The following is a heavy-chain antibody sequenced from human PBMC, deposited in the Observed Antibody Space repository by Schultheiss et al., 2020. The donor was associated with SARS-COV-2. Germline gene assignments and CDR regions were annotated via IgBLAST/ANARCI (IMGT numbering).Heavy chain of an antibody. V-gene: IGHV4-61*02. CDR2: IYTSGST. CDR3: ARVHIYFDY. CDR1: GGSISSGSYY. Sequence: TLSLTCTVSGGSISSGSYYWSWIRQPSGKGLEWIGRIYTSGSTNYNPSLKSRVTISVDTSKNQFSLKLSSVTAADTAVYYCARVHIYFDYWGQGTLVTVSS. J-gene: IGHJ4*02.